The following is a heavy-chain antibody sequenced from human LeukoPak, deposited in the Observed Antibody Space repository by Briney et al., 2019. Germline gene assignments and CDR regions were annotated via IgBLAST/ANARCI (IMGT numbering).Heavy chain of an antibody. Sequence: GGSLRLSCAASGFTFSSYAMSWVRQAPGKGLEWVSAISGSGGTTYYADSVKGRFTISRDNSKSTLYVQMNSLRAEDTAVYYCARISRGYSGYDTSDYWGQGTLVTVSS. J-gene: IGHJ4*02. D-gene: IGHD5-12*01. CDR1: GFTFSSYA. CDR2: ISGSGGTT. CDR3: ARISRGYSGYDTSDY. V-gene: IGHV3-23*01.